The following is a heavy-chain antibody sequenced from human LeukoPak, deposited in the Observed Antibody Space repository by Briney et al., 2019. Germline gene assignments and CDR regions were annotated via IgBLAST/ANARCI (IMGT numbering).Heavy chain of an antibody. CDR2: IYPGDSDT. D-gene: IGHD3-22*01. Sequence: GESLKISCKGSGYSFISYWIGWVRQMPGKGLEWMGIIYPGDSDTRYSPSFQGQVTISADNSINTAYLQWSSLKASDTAMYYCAINPTYYYDSSGYSLGYWGQGTLVTVSS. CDR3: AINPTYYYDSSGYSLGY. V-gene: IGHV5-51*01. J-gene: IGHJ4*02. CDR1: GYSFISYW.